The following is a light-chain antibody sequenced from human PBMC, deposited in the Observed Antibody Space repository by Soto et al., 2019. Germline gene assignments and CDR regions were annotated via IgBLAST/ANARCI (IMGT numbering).Light chain of an antibody. CDR3: GTWDSSLSAEI. J-gene: IGLJ2*01. Sequence: QSVLTQPPSVSAAPGQMVTISCSGSTSNIGNNYVSWYRQLPGTAPKLLIYDSNKRPSGIPDRFSGSKSGTSATLGITGLQTGDEADYYCGTWDSSLSAEIFGGGTKLTVL. CDR2: DSN. CDR1: TSNIGNNY. V-gene: IGLV1-51*01.